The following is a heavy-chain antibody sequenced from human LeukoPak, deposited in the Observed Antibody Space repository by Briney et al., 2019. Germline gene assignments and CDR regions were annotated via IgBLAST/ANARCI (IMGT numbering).Heavy chain of an antibody. V-gene: IGHV3-23*01. Sequence: GGSLRLSCAASGFTFNTYAMSWVRQAPGKGLEWVSAITGSDSSTYYADSVKGRFTISRDNSKNTLYLLINGLRAEDTAIYYCAKREQFGEFYFDFWGQGTLVTVSS. J-gene: IGHJ4*02. CDR1: GFTFNTYA. CDR2: ITGSDSST. CDR3: AKREQFGEFYFDF. D-gene: IGHD3-10*01.